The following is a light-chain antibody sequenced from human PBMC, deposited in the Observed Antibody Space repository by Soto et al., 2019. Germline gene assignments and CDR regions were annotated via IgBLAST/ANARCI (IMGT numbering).Light chain of an antibody. CDR1: SSDVGSYKY. CDR2: EVS. V-gene: IGLV2-14*01. CDR3: AAWDDSLRGWV. Sequence: QSALTQPASVSGSPGQSITISCTGTSSDVGSYKYVSWYQQHPGKAPKLMIYEVSDRPSGVSNRFSGSKSGNTASLTISGLQSGDEADYYCAAWDDSLRGWVFGGGTKLTVL. J-gene: IGLJ3*02.